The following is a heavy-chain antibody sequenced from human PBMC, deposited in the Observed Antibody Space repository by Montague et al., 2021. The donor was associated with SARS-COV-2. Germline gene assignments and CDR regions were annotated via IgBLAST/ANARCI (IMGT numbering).Heavy chain of an antibody. J-gene: IGHJ4*02. CDR2: TSDSGST. V-gene: IGHV4-59*08. D-gene: IGHD4-11*01. CDR3: ARLYSASHPAVY. Sequence: SETLSLTCTVSGGSISSFYWSWFRQPPGKGLEWIGYTSDSGSTNYNPSLTSRVTMSVDTSKNQFSLKVNSVTAADTAVYYCARLYSASHPAVYWGQGTLVTVSS. CDR1: GGSISSFY.